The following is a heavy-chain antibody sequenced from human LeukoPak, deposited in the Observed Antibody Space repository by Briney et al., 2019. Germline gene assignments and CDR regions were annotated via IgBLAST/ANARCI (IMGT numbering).Heavy chain of an antibody. D-gene: IGHD3-22*01. CDR1: GYTFTSYD. CDR2: MNPNSGNT. V-gene: IGHV1-8*01. Sequence: ASVKVSCKASGYTFTSYDINWVRQATGQGLEWMGWMNPNSGNTGYAQKFQGRVTMTRDTSISTAYMELSRLRSDDTAVYYCARARRYYYDSSGFFSPDFDYWGQGTLVTVSS. CDR3: ARARRYYYDSSGFFSPDFDY. J-gene: IGHJ4*02.